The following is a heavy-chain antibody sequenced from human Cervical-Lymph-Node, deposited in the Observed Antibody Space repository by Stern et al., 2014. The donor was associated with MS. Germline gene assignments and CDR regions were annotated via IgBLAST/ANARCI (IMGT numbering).Heavy chain of an antibody. CDR1: GYTFTSLG. V-gene: IGHV1-18*01. CDR2: ISAYNGNT. Sequence: QVQLVQSGAEVKKPGASVKVSCKASGYTFTSLGISWVRQAPGQGLEWMGWISAYNGNTSYAQRLQGRVTLTTDTTTSTADMGLRSLTSDDTAVYFCASGSLEGFDPWGQGPLVTVSS. D-gene: IGHD5-24*01. J-gene: IGHJ5*02. CDR3: ASGSLEGFDP.